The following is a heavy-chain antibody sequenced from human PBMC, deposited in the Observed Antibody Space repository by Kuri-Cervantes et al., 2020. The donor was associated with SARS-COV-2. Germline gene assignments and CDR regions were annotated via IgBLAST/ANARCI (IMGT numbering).Heavy chain of an antibody. D-gene: IGHD2-15*01. Sequence: SETLSLTCTVSGGSISSYYWNWIRQPPGKGLEWIGDMYYRGSTNYNPSLKSRVTISVDTSKNQFSLKLSSMTAADTAVYYCARGDIVVVVAATPVPYYYYYGMDVWGQGTTVTVSS. CDR1: GGSISSYY. J-gene: IGHJ6*02. CDR2: MYYRGST. V-gene: IGHV4-59*12. CDR3: ARGDIVVVVAATPVPYYYYYGMDV.